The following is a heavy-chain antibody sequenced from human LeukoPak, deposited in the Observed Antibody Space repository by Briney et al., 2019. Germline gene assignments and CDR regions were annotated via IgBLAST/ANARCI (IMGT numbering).Heavy chain of an antibody. CDR3: AKDSETLAVAGYFDY. J-gene: IGHJ4*02. V-gene: IGHV3-30*18. D-gene: IGHD6-19*01. Sequence: GGSLRLSCAASGFTFSGYGMHWVRKAPGKGLEWVAVISYDGSKKYYADSVKGRFTISRDNFKNTVYLQMNSLRAEDTAVYYCAKDSETLAVAGYFDYWGQGTLVTVSS. CDR1: GFTFSGYG. CDR2: ISYDGSKK.